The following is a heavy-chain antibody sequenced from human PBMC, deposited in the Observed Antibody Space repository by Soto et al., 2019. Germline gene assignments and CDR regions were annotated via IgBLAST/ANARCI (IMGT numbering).Heavy chain of an antibody. CDR3: VRDGTKTLRDWFDP. V-gene: IGHV4-4*07. CDR1: GAAISGFY. CDR2: IYATGTT. J-gene: IGHJ5*02. D-gene: IGHD1-1*01. Sequence: SETLSLTCTVSGAAISGFYWIWVRKSAGKGLEWIVRIYATGTTDYNPSLKSRVMMSVDTSKKQFSLKLRSVTAADTAVYYCVRDGTKTLRDWFDPWGQGISVTVSS.